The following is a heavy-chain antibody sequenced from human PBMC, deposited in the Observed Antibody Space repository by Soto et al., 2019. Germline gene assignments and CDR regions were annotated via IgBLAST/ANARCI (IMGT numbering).Heavy chain of an antibody. CDR3: ATWHEREHAYDV. J-gene: IGHJ3*01. D-gene: IGHD1-1*01. CDR2: LYGVDGS. Sequence: QPGGSLRLSCAASGLTVSGKKYVAWVRQAPGKGLEWVSALYGVDGSFYADSVKGRFTTSSDSSKTTVYLQMNGLRPDDTAVYYCATWHEREHAYDVWGQGTTVTVSS. CDR1: GLTVSGKKY. V-gene: IGHV3-53*01.